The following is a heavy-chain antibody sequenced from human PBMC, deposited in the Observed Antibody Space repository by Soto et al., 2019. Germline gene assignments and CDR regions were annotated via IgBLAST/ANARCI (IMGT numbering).Heavy chain of an antibody. Sequence: SVKVSCKASGGTFSSYAISWVRQAPGQGLEWMGGIIPIFGTANYAQKFQGRVTITADESTSTAYMELSSLRSEDTAVYYCARSRSDSSGYYHFYFEYWGKGTLVTVSS. CDR3: ARSRSDSSGYYHFYFEY. CDR1: GGTFSSYA. CDR2: IIPIFGTA. J-gene: IGHJ4*02. V-gene: IGHV1-69*13. D-gene: IGHD3-22*01.